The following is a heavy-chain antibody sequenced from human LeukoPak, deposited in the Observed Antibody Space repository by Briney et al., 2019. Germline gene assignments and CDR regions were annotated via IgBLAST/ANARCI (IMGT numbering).Heavy chain of an antibody. CDR1: GGSISSSSYY. Sequence: PSETLSLTCTVSGGSISSSSYYWGWIRQPPGKGLEWIGSIYYTRSTYYNPSLKSRVTISVDTSKNQFSLKLTSVTAADTAVYYCARDLLNEGNHLDYWGQGTLVTVSS. J-gene: IGHJ4*02. CDR2: IYYTRST. CDR3: ARDLLNEGNHLDY. V-gene: IGHV4-39*02. D-gene: IGHD4-23*01.